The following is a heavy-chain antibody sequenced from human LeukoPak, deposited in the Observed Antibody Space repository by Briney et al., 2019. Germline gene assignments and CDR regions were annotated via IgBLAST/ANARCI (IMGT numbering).Heavy chain of an antibody. D-gene: IGHD3-22*01. J-gene: IGHJ4*02. V-gene: IGHV5-51*01. Sequence: GESLKISCKGSGYNFTNYWIGWVRQMPGKGLEWMGIIYPGDSDTRYSPSFQGQVTISADKSISTAYLQWSSLKASDTAMYYCARVDYYDSSGYGDYWGQGTLVTVSS. CDR3: ARVDYYDSSGYGDY. CDR1: GYNFTNYW. CDR2: IYPGDSDT.